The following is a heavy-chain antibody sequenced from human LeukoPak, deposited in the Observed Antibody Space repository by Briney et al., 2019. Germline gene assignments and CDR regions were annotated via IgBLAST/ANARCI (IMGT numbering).Heavy chain of an antibody. D-gene: IGHD2-15*01. J-gene: IGHJ4*02. V-gene: IGHV3-21*04. CDR1: GSTFSSYS. CDR3: AKQLGYCSDGSCYFPY. CDR2: ISSSSSYI. Sequence: GSLRLSCAASGSTFSSYSMNWVRQAPGKGLEWVSSISSSSSYIYYADSVQGRFTISRDNSKSTLCLQMNSLRAEDTAVYYCAKQLGYCSDGSCYFPYWGQGTLVTVSS.